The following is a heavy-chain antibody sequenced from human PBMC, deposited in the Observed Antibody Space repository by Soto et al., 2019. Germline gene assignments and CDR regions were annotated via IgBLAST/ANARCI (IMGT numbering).Heavy chain of an antibody. CDR2: IRSKAYGGTT. V-gene: IGHV3-49*03. CDR3: TRHYDSSGYPSL. Sequence: RLSFTASVLTCGGYAMSCFRQAPGKGLEWVGFIRSKAYGGTTEYAASVKGRFTISRDDSKSIAYLQMNSLKTEDTAVYYCTRHYDSSGYPSLWGQGTLVTVSS. D-gene: IGHD3-22*01. J-gene: IGHJ4*02. CDR1: VLTCGGYA.